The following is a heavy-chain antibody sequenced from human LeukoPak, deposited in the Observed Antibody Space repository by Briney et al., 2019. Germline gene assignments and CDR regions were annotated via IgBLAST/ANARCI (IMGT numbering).Heavy chain of an antibody. V-gene: IGHV4-4*07. CDR2: IYTSGGT. Sequence: PSETLSLTCTVSGGSISSYYWSWIRQPAGKGLEWIGRIYTSGGTNYNPSLKSRVTMSVDTSKNQFSLKLSSVTAADTAVYYCARERIAARPSPFDYWGQGTLVTVSS. J-gene: IGHJ4*02. CDR3: ARERIAARPSPFDY. CDR1: GGSISSYY. D-gene: IGHD6-6*01.